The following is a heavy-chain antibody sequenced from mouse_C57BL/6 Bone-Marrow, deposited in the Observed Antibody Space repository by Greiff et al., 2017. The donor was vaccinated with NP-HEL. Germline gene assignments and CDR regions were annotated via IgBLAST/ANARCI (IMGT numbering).Heavy chain of an antibody. CDR1: GFTFSSYG. D-gene: IGHD2-4*01. CDR2: ISSGGSYT. CDR3: ARHKGYDYGCYAMDD. J-gene: IGHJ4*01. V-gene: IGHV5-6*01. Sequence: EVMLVESGGDLVKPGASLKLSCAASGFTFSSYGMSWVRQTPDKRLEWVATISSGGSYTYYPDSVKGRFTISRDNAKNTLYLQMSSLKSEDTAMYYCARHKGYDYGCYAMDDWGQGTSVTVSS.